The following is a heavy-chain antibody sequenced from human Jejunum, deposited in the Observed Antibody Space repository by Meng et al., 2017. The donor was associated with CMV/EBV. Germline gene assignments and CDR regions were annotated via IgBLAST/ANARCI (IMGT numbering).Heavy chain of an antibody. J-gene: IGHJ4*02. CDR3: AKHQGSGNYYNYLDY. D-gene: IGHD1-26*01. Sequence: AGVTISSDAVSWVRQAPGKGLEWVGVLYSGSTNTYYADSVKGRFTISRDDSKNTLYLHMNSLRAEDTAVYYCAKHQGSGNYYNYLDYWGQGTLVTVSS. CDR2: LYSGSTNT. V-gene: IGHV3-23*03. CDR1: GVTISSDA.